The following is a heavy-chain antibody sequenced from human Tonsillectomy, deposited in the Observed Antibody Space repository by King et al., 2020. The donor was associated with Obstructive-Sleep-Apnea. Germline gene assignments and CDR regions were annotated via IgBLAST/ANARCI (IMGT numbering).Heavy chain of an antibody. J-gene: IGHJ1*01. CDR2: IYYSGST. V-gene: IGHV4-59*01. CDR1: GGSISSYY. Sequence: VQLQESGPGLVKPSETLSLTCTVSGGSISSYYWSWIRQPPGKGLEWIGYIYYSGSTNYNPSLKSRVTISVDTSKNQFSLKLSSVTAADTAVYYCARDTITATTHAEYFQHWGQGTLVTVSS. D-gene: IGHD4-11*01. CDR3: ARDTITATTHAEYFQH.